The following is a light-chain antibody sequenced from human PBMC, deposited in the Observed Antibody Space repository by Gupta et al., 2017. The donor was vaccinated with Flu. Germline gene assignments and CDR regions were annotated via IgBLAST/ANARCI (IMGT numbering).Light chain of an antibody. J-gene: IGLJ3*02. CDR1: SSNTGSNT. Sequence: QSVLTQPPSASGTPGHRVTIHCSGSSSNTGSNTINWYHQLPGTAPRLLIYNNNQRPSGVPDRFSGSKSGTSASLAISGLQAEDEADYYCAAWDDRLNGPVFGGGTKLTVL. CDR3: AAWDDRLNGPV. V-gene: IGLV1-44*01. CDR2: NNN.